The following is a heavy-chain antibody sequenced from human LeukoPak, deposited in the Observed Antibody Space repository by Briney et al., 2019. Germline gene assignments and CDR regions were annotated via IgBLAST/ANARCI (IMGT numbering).Heavy chain of an antibody. CDR2: IRYDGSNK. D-gene: IGHD1-26*01. J-gene: IGHJ4*02. CDR3: ASAKNSGSYLPPLPFDY. CDR1: GFTFSSYG. Sequence: GGSLRLSCAASGFTFSSYGMHWVRQAPGKGLEWVAFIRYDGSNKYYADSVKGRFTISRDNSKNTLYLQMNSLRAEDTAVYYCASAKNSGSYLPPLPFDYWGQGTLVTVSS. V-gene: IGHV3-30*02.